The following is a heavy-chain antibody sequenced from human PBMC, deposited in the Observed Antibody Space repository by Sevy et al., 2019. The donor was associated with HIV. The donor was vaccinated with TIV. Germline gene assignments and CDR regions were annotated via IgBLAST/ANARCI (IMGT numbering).Heavy chain of an antibody. Sequence: SETLSLTCAVSGVSISSGAYSWNWIRQPPGKGLEWIGYIYHTGNTYYNPSLKSRITISLDRSRSQFYLRLSSVTAADTAVYFCARDGGTMTTPGSFDIWGQGTMVTVSS. V-gene: IGHV4-30-2*01. CDR2: IYHTGNT. CDR3: ARDGGTMTTPGSFDI. J-gene: IGHJ3*02. D-gene: IGHD4-17*01. CDR1: GVSISSGAYS.